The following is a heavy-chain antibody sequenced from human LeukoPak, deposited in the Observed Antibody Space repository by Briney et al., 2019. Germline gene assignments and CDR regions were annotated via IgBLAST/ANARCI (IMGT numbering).Heavy chain of an antibody. J-gene: IGHJ4*02. D-gene: IGHD2-15*01. CDR3: AKDREERLSGLSPPFDY. CDR1: GFTFSSYA. CDR2: ISGSGGST. Sequence: PGGSLRLSCAASGFTFSSYAMSWVRQAPGKGLEWASAISGSGGSTYYADSVKGRFTISRDNSKNTLYLQMNSLRAEDTAVYYCAKDREERLSGLSPPFDYWGQGTLVTVSS. V-gene: IGHV3-23*01.